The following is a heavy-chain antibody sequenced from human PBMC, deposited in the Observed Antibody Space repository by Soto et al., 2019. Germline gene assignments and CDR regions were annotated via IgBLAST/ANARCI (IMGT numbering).Heavy chain of an antibody. CDR2: ISYDGSNK. CDR3: AKGYNWNWIGAFDI. CDR1: GFTFSSYG. Sequence: QVQLVESGGGVVQPGRSLRLSCAASGFTFSSYGMHWVRQAPGKGLEWVAVISYDGSNKYYADSVKGRFTISRDNSKNTLYLQMNSLRAEDTAVYYCAKGYNWNWIGAFDIWGQGTMVTVSS. D-gene: IGHD1-20*01. J-gene: IGHJ3*02. V-gene: IGHV3-30*18.